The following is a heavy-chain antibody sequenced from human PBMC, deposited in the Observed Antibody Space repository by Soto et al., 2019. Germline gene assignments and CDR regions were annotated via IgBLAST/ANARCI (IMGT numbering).Heavy chain of an antibody. CDR2: IWYDGSNK. Sequence: QVQLVESGGGVVQPGRSLRLSCAASGFTFSSYGMHWVRQAPGKGLEWVAVIWYDGSNKYYADSVKGRFTISRDNSKNTLDLQMNSLRAEDTAVYYCARDRDDILTGYYYGRFDPWGQGTLVTVSS. CDR3: ARDRDDILTGYYYGRFDP. J-gene: IGHJ5*02. V-gene: IGHV3-33*01. CDR1: GFTFSSYG. D-gene: IGHD3-9*01.